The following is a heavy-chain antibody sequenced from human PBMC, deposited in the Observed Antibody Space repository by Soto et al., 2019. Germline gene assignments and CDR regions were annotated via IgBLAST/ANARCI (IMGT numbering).Heavy chain of an antibody. CDR1: GGSICSYY. J-gene: IGHJ4*02. V-gene: IGHV4-59*01. CDR3: ARAHYDILTGYYSIDY. D-gene: IGHD3-9*01. CDR2: IYYSGST. Sequence: PSETPSLTCTVSGGSICSYYWSWIRQPPGKGLEWIGYIYYSGSTDYNPSLKSRVTISVGTSKNQFSLKLSSVTAADTAVYYCARAHYDILTGYYSIDYWGQGTLVTVSS.